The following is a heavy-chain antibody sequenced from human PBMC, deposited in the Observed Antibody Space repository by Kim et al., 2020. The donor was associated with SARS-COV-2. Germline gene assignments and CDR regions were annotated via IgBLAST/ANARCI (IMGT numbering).Heavy chain of an antibody. D-gene: IGHD3-22*01. Sequence: GGSLRLSCAASGFNFRSNAMSWVRQAPGKGPEWVSGIGSDGSAHYADSVRGRFNISRDTYRNTLYLELNSLSAEDTALYYCAKDLHYYSAMDVWGQGATV. CDR3: AKDLHYYSAMDV. CDR1: GFNFRSNA. J-gene: IGHJ6*02. V-gene: IGHV3-23*01. CDR2: IGSDGSA.